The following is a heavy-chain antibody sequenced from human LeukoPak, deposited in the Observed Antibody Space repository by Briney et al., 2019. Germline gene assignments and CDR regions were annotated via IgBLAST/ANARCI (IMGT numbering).Heavy chain of an antibody. CDR3: ARDTAGLQQQLVRGFDY. CDR2: ISGSGGST. Sequence: GGSLRLSCAASGFTFSSYAMSWVRQAPGKGLEWVSAISGSGGSTYYADSVKGRFTVSRDNSKNTLYLQMNSLRAEDTAVYYCARDTAGLQQQLVRGFDYWGQGTLVTVSS. V-gene: IGHV3-23*01. CDR1: GFTFSSYA. J-gene: IGHJ4*02. D-gene: IGHD6-13*01.